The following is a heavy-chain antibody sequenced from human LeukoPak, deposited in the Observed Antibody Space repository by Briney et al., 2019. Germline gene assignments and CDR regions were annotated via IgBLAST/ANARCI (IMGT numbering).Heavy chain of an antibody. CDR3: ARDRGYSSSWYSEGYYYYYGMDV. D-gene: IGHD6-13*01. CDR2: ISAYNGNT. V-gene: IGHV1-18*01. J-gene: IGHJ6*02. Sequence: GASVKVSCKASGYTFTSYGISWVRQAPGQGLEWMGWISAYNGNTNYAQKLQGRVTMTTDTSTSTAYMELRSLRSDDTAVYYCARDRGYSSSWYSEGYYYYYGMDVWGQGTTVTVSS. CDR1: GYTFTSYG.